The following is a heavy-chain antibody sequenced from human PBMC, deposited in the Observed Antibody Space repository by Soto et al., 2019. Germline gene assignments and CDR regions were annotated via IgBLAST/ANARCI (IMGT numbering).Heavy chain of an antibody. D-gene: IGHD3-22*01. CDR2: INPNSGGT. J-gene: IGHJ4*02. Sequence: SVQVSCKASGYTFTGYYMHWVRQAPGQGLEWMGWINPNSGGTNYAQKFQGRVTMTRDTSISTAYMELSRPRSDDTAVYYCARMYDSSGYYSFWGQGTLVTVSS. CDR1: GYTFTGYY. CDR3: ARMYDSSGYYSF. V-gene: IGHV1-2*02.